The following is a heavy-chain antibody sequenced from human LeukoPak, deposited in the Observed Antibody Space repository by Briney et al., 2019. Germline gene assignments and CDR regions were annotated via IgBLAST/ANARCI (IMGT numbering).Heavy chain of an antibody. CDR1: EYTFTRYY. D-gene: IGHD2-21*01. J-gene: IGHJ4*02. CDR2: INPSGGST. CDR3: ARLRYCGVSPRCAIRADFDY. V-gene: IGHV1-46*01. Sequence: APVKRSCKAFEYTFTRYYMRRVRQAPRHGLEWMGIINPSGGSTSYAQKFQGRVTMTRDTSTSTVYMELSSLRSEGTAVYYCARLRYCGVSPRCAIRADFDYWGQGTLVTVSS.